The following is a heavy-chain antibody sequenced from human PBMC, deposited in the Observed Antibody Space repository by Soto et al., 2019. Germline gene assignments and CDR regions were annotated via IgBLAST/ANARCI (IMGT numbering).Heavy chain of an antibody. D-gene: IGHD3-16*02. J-gene: IGHJ5*02. CDR1: GGSITSGGFY. V-gene: IGHV4-31*03. CDR3: ARRGVHVGELSRNWVDP. Sequence: QVQLQESGPGLVKASQTLSLTCRLSGGSITSGGFYWNWVRQSPGKGLEWIGYIYSSGTTHYNPSPKSRGNIALDTANNLPSLRLSSVTAADTAVYYCARRGVHVGELSRNWVDPWGRGTLVTVSS. CDR2: IYSSGTT.